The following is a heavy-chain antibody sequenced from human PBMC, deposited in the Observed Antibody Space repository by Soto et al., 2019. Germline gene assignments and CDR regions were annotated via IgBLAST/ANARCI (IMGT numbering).Heavy chain of an antibody. CDR1: GFTFSSYW. Sequence: LRLSCAASGFTFSSYWMTWVRQAPGKGLEWVANIKEDGSEKYYVDSVKGRFTISRDNAKNSLYLQMNSLRGEDTAVYYCARDSTPYSGTWYDALDIWGQGTMVTVSS. J-gene: IGHJ3*02. CDR3: ARDSTPYSGTWYDALDI. CDR2: IKEDGSEK. V-gene: IGHV3-7*01. D-gene: IGHD1-26*01.